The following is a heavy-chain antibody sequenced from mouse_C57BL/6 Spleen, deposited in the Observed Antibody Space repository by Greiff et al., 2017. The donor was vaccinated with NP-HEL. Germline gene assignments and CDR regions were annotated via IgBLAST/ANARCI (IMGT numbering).Heavy chain of an antibody. CDR3: TRGGYYYGSSSWGY. CDR2: IDPETGGT. J-gene: IGHJ2*01. Sequence: QVQLKESGAELVRPGASVTLSCKASGYTFTDYEMHWVKQTPVHGLEWIGAIDPETGGTAYNQQFKGKAILTADKSSSTAYMELRSLTAEDSAVYYCTRGGYYYGSSSWGYWGQGTTLTVSS. V-gene: IGHV1-15*01. CDR1: GYTFTDYE. D-gene: IGHD1-1*01.